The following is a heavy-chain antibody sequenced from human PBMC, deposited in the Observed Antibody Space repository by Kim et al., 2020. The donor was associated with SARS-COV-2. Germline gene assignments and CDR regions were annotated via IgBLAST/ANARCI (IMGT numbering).Heavy chain of an antibody. CDR2: ISSSSSYT. Sequence: GGSLRLSCAASGFTFSDYYMSWIRQAPGKGLEWVSYISSSSSYTNYADSVKGRFTISRDNAKNSLYLQMNSLRAEDTAVYYCARRLGATHYYYYGMDVWGQGTTVTVSS. CDR1: GFTFSDYY. D-gene: IGHD1-26*01. V-gene: IGHV3-11*06. J-gene: IGHJ6*02. CDR3: ARRLGATHYYYYGMDV.